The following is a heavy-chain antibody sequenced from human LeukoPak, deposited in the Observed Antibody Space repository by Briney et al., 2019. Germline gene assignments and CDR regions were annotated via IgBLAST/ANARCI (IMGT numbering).Heavy chain of an antibody. CDR1: GFTFSNYA. CDR2: ISYDGSNK. J-gene: IGHJ4*02. D-gene: IGHD6-13*01. CDR3: ARDGGIAAAAFDY. V-gene: IGHV3-30-3*01. Sequence: GGSLRLPCAASGFTFSNYAMSWVRQAPGKGLEWVAVISYDGSNKYYADSVKGRFTISRDNSKNTLYLQMNSLRAEDTAVYYCARDGGIAAAAFDYWGQGTLVTVSS.